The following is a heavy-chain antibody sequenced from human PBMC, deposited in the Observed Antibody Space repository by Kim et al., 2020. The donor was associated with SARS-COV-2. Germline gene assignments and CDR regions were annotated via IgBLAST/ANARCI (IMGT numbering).Heavy chain of an antibody. V-gene: IGHV1-3*01. CDR1: GYTFIRYA. CDR3: ARREGGNWYDP. Sequence: ASVKVSCKASGYTFIRYAIHWVRQAPGQRLEWMGWINAGNGITKYSQNFQGRVTITRDTSASTVYMELSSLRSEDTAVYYCARREGGNWYDPWGQGTLVTVSS. CDR2: INAGNGIT. J-gene: IGHJ5*02. D-gene: IGHD3-16*01.